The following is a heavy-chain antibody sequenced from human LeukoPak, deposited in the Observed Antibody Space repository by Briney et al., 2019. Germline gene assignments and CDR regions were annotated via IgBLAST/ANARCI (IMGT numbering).Heavy chain of an antibody. CDR3: ARGRTCSSTSCSYYYYYYMDV. Sequence: PSETLSLTCAVSGYSISSGYYRGWIRQPPGKGLEWIGSIYHSGSTYYNPSLKSRVTISVDTSKNQFSLKLSSVTAADTAVYYCARGRTCSSTSCSYYYYYYMDVWARGPRSPSP. J-gene: IGHJ6*03. D-gene: IGHD2-2*01. CDR1: GYSISSGYY. V-gene: IGHV4-38-2*01. CDR2: IYHSGST.